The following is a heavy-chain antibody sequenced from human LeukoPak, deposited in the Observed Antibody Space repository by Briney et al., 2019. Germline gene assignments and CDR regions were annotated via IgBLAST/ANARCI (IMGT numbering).Heavy chain of an antibody. CDR2: ISGSGGGT. Sequence: GGSLRLSCAASGFTFSNYAMSWVRQAPGKGLEWVSAISGSGGGTYYADSVKGRFTISRDNSKSTLYLQMNSLRAEDTAVYYCARDFYSGYDNGYFDYWGQGILVTVSS. CDR3: ARDFYSGYDNGYFDY. CDR1: GFTFSNYA. J-gene: IGHJ4*02. V-gene: IGHV3-23*01. D-gene: IGHD5-12*01.